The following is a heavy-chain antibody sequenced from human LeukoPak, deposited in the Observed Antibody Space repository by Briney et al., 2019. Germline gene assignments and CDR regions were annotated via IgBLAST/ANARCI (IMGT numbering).Heavy chain of an antibody. J-gene: IGHJ4*02. CDR1: GFTVSSNY. D-gene: IGHD5/OR15-5a*01. V-gene: IGHV3-53*01. CDR3: ARGDGVYVY. Sequence: GGSLRLSCAASGFTVSSNYMTWVRQAPGQGLEWVSVIYFGGITYYADSVKGRFTISRDNSKNTVYIQKNSRRVEDTAVYYCARGDGVYVYWGQGTLVTVSS. CDR2: IYFGGIT.